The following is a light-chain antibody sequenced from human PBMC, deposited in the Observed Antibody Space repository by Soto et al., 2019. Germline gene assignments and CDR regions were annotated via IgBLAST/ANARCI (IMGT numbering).Light chain of an antibody. CDR2: GAS. CDR3: QQYSTSPIS. CDR1: QVTSRY. J-gene: IGKJ5*01. V-gene: IGKV3-20*01. Sequence: ENVLTQSPGTLSLSPGERATLSCRASQVTSRYLSWYQQRPGQAPRLLIYGASSRATGIPERFSGSGSGTDFTLTISRLESEDFAVYYCQQYSTSPISFGQGTGLEIK.